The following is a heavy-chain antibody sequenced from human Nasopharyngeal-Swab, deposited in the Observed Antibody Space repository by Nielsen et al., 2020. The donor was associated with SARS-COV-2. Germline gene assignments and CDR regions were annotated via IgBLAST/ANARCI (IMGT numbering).Heavy chain of an antibody. CDR2: INTNTGNP. Sequence: VRQMPGKGLEWTGWINTNTGNPTYAQGFTGRFVFSLDTSVSTAYLQISSLKAEDTAVYYCARDHRTTIFGVVIIQGYYGMDVWGQGTTVTVSS. J-gene: IGHJ6*02. CDR3: ARDHRTTIFGVVIIQGYYGMDV. V-gene: IGHV7-4-1*02. D-gene: IGHD3-3*01.